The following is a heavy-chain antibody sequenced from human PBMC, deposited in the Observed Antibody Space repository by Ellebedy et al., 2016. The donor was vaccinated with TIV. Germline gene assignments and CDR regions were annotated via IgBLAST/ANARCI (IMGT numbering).Heavy chain of an antibody. Sequence: SLKISCAASGFIFGDYAMHWVRQAPGKGLEWVSGISRNSDSIGYADSVKGRFTISRENAQNSLYLQMNSLRGEDTAVYYCAGGTGFLIHHWGQGTLVTVSS. J-gene: IGHJ5*02. V-gene: IGHV3-9*01. CDR1: GFIFGDYA. CDR2: ISRNSDSI. D-gene: IGHD3-16*01. CDR3: AGGTGFLIHH.